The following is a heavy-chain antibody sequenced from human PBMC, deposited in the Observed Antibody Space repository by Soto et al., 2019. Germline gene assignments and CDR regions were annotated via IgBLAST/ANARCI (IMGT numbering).Heavy chain of an antibody. J-gene: IGHJ4*02. V-gene: IGHV4-59*01. CDR1: GGSISSYY. Sequence: SETLSFTCTVSGGSISSYYWSWIRQPPGKGLEWIGYIYYSGSTNYNPSLKSRVTISVDTSKSQFSLKLSSVTAADTAVYYCARAYYYDSSGWIDYWGQGTLVTVSS. D-gene: IGHD3-22*01. CDR2: IYYSGST. CDR3: ARAYYYDSSGWIDY.